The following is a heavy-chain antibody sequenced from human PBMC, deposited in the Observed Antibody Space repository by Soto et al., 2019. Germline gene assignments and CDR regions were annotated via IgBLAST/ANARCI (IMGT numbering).Heavy chain of an antibody. Sequence: PVGSLRLSCAASGFTFSIYGMHWVRQAPGKGLEWVAVISYDGSNKYYADSVKGRFTISRDNSKNTLYLQMNSLRAEDTAVYYCANGALGDWNPDAFDISGQGTMVTV. CDR2: ISYDGSNK. J-gene: IGHJ3*02. D-gene: IGHD2-21*02. CDR1: GFTFSIYG. CDR3: ANGALGDWNPDAFDI. V-gene: IGHV3-30*18.